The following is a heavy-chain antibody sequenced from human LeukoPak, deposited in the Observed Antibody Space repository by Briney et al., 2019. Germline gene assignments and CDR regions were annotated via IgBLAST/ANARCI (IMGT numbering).Heavy chain of an antibody. V-gene: IGHV4-30-2*01. CDR2: IYHSGST. D-gene: IGHD2-2*01. CDR1: GGSISSGGYY. J-gene: IGHJ4*02. Sequence: SETLSLTCTVSGGSISSGGYYWSWIRQPPGKGLEWIGYIYHSGSTYYNPSLKSRVTISVDRSKKQFSLKLSSVTAADTAVYYCARSRSLSLPFDYWGQGTLVTVSS. CDR3: ARSRSLSLPFDY.